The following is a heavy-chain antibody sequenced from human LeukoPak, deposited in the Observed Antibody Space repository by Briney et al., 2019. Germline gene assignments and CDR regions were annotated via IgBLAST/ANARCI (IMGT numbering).Heavy chain of an antibody. CDR3: AGGVYDSSVSDAFDI. D-gene: IGHD3-22*01. CDR2: INPNSGGT. V-gene: IGHV1-2*06. Sequence: SVKVSCKASRYTFTGYYIHWVRQAPEQGREWMGRINPNSGGTNYAQNFQGRVTMTRDTSISTAYMELSRLRSDDTAVYYCAGGVYDSSVSDAFDIWGQGTMVTVSS. CDR1: RYTFTGYY. J-gene: IGHJ3*02.